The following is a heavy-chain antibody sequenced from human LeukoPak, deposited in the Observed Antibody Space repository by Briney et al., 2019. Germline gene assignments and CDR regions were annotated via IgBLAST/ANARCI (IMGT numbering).Heavy chain of an antibody. J-gene: IGHJ4*02. V-gene: IGHV3-11*01. CDR3: ARDSRGVWFGESVF. Sequence: GGSLRLSCAASGFTFSDYYMSWIRQAPGKGLEWVSYISSSGSTIYYADSVKGRFTISRDNAKNSLYLQMNSLRDEDTAVYYCARDSRGVWFGESVFWGQGTLVTVSS. CDR1: GFTFSDYY. D-gene: IGHD3-10*01. CDR2: ISSSGSTI.